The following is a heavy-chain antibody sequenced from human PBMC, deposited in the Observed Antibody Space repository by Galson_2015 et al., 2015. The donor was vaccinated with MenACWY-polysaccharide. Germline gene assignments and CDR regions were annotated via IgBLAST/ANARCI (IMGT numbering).Heavy chain of an antibody. V-gene: IGHV3-23*01. CDR3: AKDLVRTREMQYSYYGMDV. J-gene: IGHJ6*02. D-gene: IGHD2/OR15-2a*01. CDR2: ISHNGGRT. Sequence: SLRLSCAASGFSFNTYAMTWVRQAPGKGLEWVSAISHNGGRTYYADSVKGRFTISRDNPKNILYLQLNSLRAEDTAVYYCAKDLVRTREMQYSYYGMDVWGRGTTVTVSS. CDR1: GFSFNTYA.